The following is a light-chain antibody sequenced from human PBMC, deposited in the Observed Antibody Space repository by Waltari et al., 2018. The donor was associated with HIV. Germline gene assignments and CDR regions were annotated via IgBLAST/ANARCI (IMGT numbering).Light chain of an antibody. V-gene: IGLV2-11*01. CDR3: CSHAGNFIFA. CDR1: SSYVDTF. J-gene: IGLJ1*01. Sequence: QSALTQPHSVSGSPGQSLTISCTGTSSYVDTFVSWYQQHPGKAPKVIIYDVNQRPSGVPDRFSGSKSGNTAFLTISGLQAEDEAEYHCCSHAGNFIFAFGSGTKVTVL. CDR2: DVN.